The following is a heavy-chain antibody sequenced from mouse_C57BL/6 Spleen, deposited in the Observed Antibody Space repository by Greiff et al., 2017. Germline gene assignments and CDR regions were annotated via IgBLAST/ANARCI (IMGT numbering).Heavy chain of an antibody. J-gene: IGHJ3*01. CDR1: GYTFTSYW. Sequence: VQLQQPGTELVKPGASVKLSCKASGYTFTSYWMHWVKQRPGQGLEWIGNINPSNGGTNYNEKVKSKATLTVDKSSSTAYMQLSSLTSEDSAVYYCARGDSSGPAWFAYWGQGTLVTVSA. CDR3: ARGDSSGPAWFAY. D-gene: IGHD3-2*02. V-gene: IGHV1-53*01. CDR2: INPSNGGT.